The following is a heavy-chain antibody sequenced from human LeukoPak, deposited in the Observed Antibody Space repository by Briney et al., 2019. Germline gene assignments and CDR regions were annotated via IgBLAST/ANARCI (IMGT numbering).Heavy chain of an antibody. CDR1: GGSFSGYY. D-gene: IGHD3-22*01. CDR3: ARAFYYYDSSGYLFDY. CDR2: INHSGST. V-gene: IGHV4-34*01. J-gene: IGHJ4*02. Sequence: SETLSLTCAVYGGSFSGYYWSWIRQPPGKGLEWIGEINHSGSTNYNPSLKSRVTISVDRSKNQFSLKLSSVTAADTAVYYCARAFYYYDSSGYLFDYWGQGTLVTVSS.